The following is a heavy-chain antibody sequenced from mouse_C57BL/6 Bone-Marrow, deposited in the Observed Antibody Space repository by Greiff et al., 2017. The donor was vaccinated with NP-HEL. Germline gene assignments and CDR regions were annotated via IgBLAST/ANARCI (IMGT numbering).Heavy chain of an antibody. CDR3: ARGSTMVKWFAY. CDR1: GYTFTSYW. Sequence: QVQLQQSGAELVRPGTSVKLSCKASGYTFTSYWMHWVKQRPGQGLEWIGVIDPSDSYTNYNQKFKGKATLTVDTSSSTAYMQLSSLTSVDSAVYYCARGSTMVKWFAYWGQGTLVTVSA. D-gene: IGHD2-2*01. CDR2: IDPSDSYT. V-gene: IGHV1-59*01. J-gene: IGHJ3*01.